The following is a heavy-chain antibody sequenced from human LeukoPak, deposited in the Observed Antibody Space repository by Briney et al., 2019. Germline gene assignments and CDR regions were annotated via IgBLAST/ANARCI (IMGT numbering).Heavy chain of an antibody. CDR2: IYYSGST. J-gene: IGHJ2*01. V-gene: IGHV4-59*01. D-gene: IGHD3-9*01. CDR1: GGSISSYY. CDR3: ARDDGYYDILTGYSRSYWYFDL. Sequence: SETLSLTCTVSGGSISSYYWSWIRQPPGKGLEWIGYIYYSGSTNYNPSLKSRVTISVDTSKNQFSLKLSSVTAADTAVYYCARDDGYYDILTGYSRSYWYFDLWGRGTLVTVSS.